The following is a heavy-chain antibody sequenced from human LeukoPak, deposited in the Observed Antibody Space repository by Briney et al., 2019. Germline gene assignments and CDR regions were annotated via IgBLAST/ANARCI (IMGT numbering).Heavy chain of an antibody. Sequence: ASVKVSCKASGYTFTSYDINWVRPATGQGLEWMGWMNPNSGNTGYAQKFQGRVTMTRNTSISTAYMELSSLRSEDTAVYYCARGHYNWNDGVWDYWGQGTLVTVSS. CDR1: GYTFTSYD. J-gene: IGHJ4*02. D-gene: IGHD1-1*01. V-gene: IGHV1-8*01. CDR3: ARGHYNWNDGVWDY. CDR2: MNPNSGNT.